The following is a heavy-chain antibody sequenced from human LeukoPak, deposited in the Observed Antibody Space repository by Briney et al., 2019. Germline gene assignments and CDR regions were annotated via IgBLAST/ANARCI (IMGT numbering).Heavy chain of an antibody. CDR3: ARDRAWGNYMDV. Sequence: TGGCLRLSCAASGFTFDDYAMHWVRQAPGKGLEWVSGISWNSGSIGYADSVKGRFTIARDNAKNSLYLQMNSLRAEDTAVYYCARDRAWGNYMDVWGKGTTVTISS. CDR2: ISWNSGSI. V-gene: IGHV3-9*01. D-gene: IGHD3-16*01. J-gene: IGHJ6*03. CDR1: GFTFDDYA.